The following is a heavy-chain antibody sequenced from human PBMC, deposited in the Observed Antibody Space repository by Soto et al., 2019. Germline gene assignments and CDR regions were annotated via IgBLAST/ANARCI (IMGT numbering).Heavy chain of an antibody. Sequence: QVQLVESGGGVVQPERSLRLSCAASGFTFSNYGMHWVRQAPGKGLEWVAVIWYDGSNKYYADSVKGRFTISRDNSKNTLYLQMNSLRAEDTAVYYCARDRDFWSGYHDYWGQGTLVTGSS. J-gene: IGHJ4*02. V-gene: IGHV3-33*01. CDR3: ARDRDFWSGYHDY. D-gene: IGHD3-3*01. CDR2: IWYDGSNK. CDR1: GFTFSNYG.